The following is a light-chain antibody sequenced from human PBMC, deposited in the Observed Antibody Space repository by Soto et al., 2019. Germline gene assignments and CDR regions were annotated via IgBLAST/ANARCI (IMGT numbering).Light chain of an antibody. V-gene: IGLV2-14*01. CDR3: RSYTSSSTQV. Sequence: QSALTQPASVSGSPGQSITISCTGTSSDVGGYNYVSWYQQHPGKAPKLMIYDVCNRPSGVSNRFSVSKSGNTASLTISGLQAEDEGDYYCRSYTSSSTQVFGGGTKLTVL. CDR2: DVC. CDR1: SSDVGGYNY. J-gene: IGLJ2*01.